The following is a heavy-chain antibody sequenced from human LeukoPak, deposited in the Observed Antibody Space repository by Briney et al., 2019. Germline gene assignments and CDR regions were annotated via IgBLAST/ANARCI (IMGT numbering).Heavy chain of an antibody. J-gene: IGHJ5*02. Sequence: SETLSLTCAVSGASIDSHYWGWIRQSPGKGLEWIGYMSKGGSTRYHPSLKSRVTLSVDTSKNQFSMKLTSVTAADTAVYYCARDPAGSGLYDPWGPGTLVAVSS. CDR2: MSKGGST. V-gene: IGHV4-59*11. D-gene: IGHD6-25*01. CDR3: ARDPAGSGLYDP. CDR1: GASIDSHY.